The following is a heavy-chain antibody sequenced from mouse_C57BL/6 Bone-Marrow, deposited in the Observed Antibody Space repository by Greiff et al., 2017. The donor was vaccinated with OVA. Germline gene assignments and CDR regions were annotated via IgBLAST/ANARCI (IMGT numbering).Heavy chain of an antibody. CDR1: GFNIKDDY. J-gene: IGHJ1*03. D-gene: IGHD1-1*01. Sequence: VQLKQSGAELVRPGASVKLSCTASGFNIKDDYMHWVKQRPEQGLEWIGWIDPENGDTEYASKFQGKAPITADTSSNTAYLQLSSLTSEDTAVYYCTTSSHYYGSSYVGYFDVWGTGTTVTVSS. CDR2: IDPENGDT. V-gene: IGHV14-4*01. CDR3: TTSSHYYGSSYVGYFDV.